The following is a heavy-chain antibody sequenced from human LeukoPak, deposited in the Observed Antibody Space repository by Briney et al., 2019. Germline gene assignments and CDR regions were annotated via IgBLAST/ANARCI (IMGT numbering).Heavy chain of an antibody. Sequence: SETLSLTCTVSGGSISTYYWSWIRQPAGKGLEWIGRISTTENTNYNPSLKSRVTISVDKSKNQFSLELSSVTAADTAVYYCARQSGGNYVYFDYWGQGTQVTVSS. CDR1: GGSISTYY. D-gene: IGHD2-15*01. CDR2: ISTTENT. V-gene: IGHV4-4*07. J-gene: IGHJ4*02. CDR3: ARQSGGNYVYFDY.